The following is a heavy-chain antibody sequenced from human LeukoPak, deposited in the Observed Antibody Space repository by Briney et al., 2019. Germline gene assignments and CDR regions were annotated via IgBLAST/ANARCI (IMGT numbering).Heavy chain of an antibody. CDR1: GGSVSSGSYY. CDR2: IHYSGSA. V-gene: IGHV4-61*01. J-gene: IGHJ4*02. Sequence: SETLSLTCTVSGGSVSSGSYYWSWISHPPGRGLEWIAYIHYSGSAAYNPSLKSRVTISRDMSTNQFSLKMTSVTAADTAVHFCARDMGAPDYGSYSVDYWGQGTLVTVSS. CDR3: ARDMGAPDYGSYSVDY. D-gene: IGHD4-23*01.